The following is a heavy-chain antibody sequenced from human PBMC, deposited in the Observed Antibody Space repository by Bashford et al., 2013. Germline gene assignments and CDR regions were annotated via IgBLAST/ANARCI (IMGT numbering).Heavy chain of an antibody. V-gene: IGHV1-2*04. J-gene: IGHJ4*02. CDR1: GYTFTGYY. CDR2: INPNSGGT. CDR3: ARDWVPGYSSGWLDY. Sequence: VASVKVSCKASGYTFTGYYMHWVRQAPGQGLEWMGWINPNSGGTNYAQKFQGWVTMTRDTSISTAYMELSRLRSDDTAVYYCARDWVPGYSSGWLDYWGQGTLVTVSS. D-gene: IGHD6-19*01.